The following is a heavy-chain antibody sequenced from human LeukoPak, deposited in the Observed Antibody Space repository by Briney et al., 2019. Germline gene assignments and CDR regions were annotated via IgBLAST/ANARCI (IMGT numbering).Heavy chain of an antibody. CDR1: GGSISSSSYY. CDR3: ARHRCSGGSCYPMNWFDP. V-gene: IGHV4-39*01. D-gene: IGHD2-15*01. Sequence: SETLSLTCTVSGGSISSSSYYWGWIRQPPGKGLEWIGSIYYSGSTDYNPSLKSRVTISVDTSKNQFSLKLSSVTAADTAVYYCARHRCSGGSCYPMNWFDPWGQGTLVTVSS. J-gene: IGHJ5*02. CDR2: IYYSGST.